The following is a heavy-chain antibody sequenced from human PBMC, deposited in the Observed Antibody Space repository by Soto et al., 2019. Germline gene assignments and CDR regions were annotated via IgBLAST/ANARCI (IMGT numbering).Heavy chain of an antibody. CDR3: SKGIRTTFPSSSWPDS. J-gene: IGHJ5*02. V-gene: IGHV3-23*01. Sequence: EVQLLESGGNLVQPGGSLSLSCAASGFTFSNYAMNWVRQASGKGLEWVSTIGTSATDTHFADSVKGRFTISRVNSKNTPYMETNNLRVEHAAIYYYSKGIRTTFPSSSWPDSWGPGSLVTVSS. CDR2: IGTSATDT. D-gene: IGHD1-1*01. CDR1: GFTFSNYA.